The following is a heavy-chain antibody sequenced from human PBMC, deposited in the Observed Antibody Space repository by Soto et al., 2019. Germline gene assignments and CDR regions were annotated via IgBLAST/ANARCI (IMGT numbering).Heavy chain of an antibody. V-gene: IGHV3-23*01. CDR3: XXXXXXVXAIDL. CDR1: GFTFSSYA. J-gene: IGHJ4*02. Sequence: EVQLLESGGGLVQPGGSLRLSCAASGFTFSSYAMSWVRQAPGKGLEWVSAIRRSGGGTYYADSVKGRFTISRDNSKXXXXXXXXXXXXXXXXXXXXXXXXXXVXAIDLWGQGTLVTVSS. CDR2: IRRSGGGT. D-gene: IGHD2-21*02.